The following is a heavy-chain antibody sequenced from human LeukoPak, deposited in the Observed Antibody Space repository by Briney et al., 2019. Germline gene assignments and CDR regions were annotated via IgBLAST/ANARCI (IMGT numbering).Heavy chain of an antibody. J-gene: IGHJ4*02. CDR1: GFTFSSYA. V-gene: IGHV3-23*01. D-gene: IGHD5-24*01. CDR3: ATSQGDRDGYKLKLFDY. CDR2: ISGSGGST. Sequence: GRSLRLSCAASGFTFSSYAMSWVRQAPGKGLEWVSAISGSGGSTYYADSVKGRFTISRDNSKNTLYLQMNSLRAEDTAVYYCATSQGDRDGYKLKLFDYWGQGTLVTVSS.